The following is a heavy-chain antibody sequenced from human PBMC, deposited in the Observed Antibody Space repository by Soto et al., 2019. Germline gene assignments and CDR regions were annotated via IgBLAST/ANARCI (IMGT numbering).Heavy chain of an antibody. CDR3: ARNRVSWKGWFDP. Sequence: SETLSLTCTVSGGSISSGDYYWSWIRQPPGKGLEWIGYIYYSGSTYYNPSLKSRVTISVDTSKNQFSLKLSSVTAADTAVYYCARNRVSWKGWFDPWGQGTLVTVSS. D-gene: IGHD1-1*01. V-gene: IGHV4-30-4*01. CDR2: IYYSGST. CDR1: GGSISSGDYY. J-gene: IGHJ5*02.